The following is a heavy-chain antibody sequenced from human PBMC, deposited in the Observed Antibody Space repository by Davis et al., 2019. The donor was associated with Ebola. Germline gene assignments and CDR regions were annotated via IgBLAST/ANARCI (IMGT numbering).Heavy chain of an antibody. CDR1: GFTVSSNY. V-gene: IGHV3-66*02. Sequence: GESLKISCAASGFTVSSNYMSWVRQAPGKGLEWVSVIYSGGSTYYADSVKGRFTISRDNSKNTLYLQMNSLRAEDTAVYYCARGSYYDSSGYYNPFDYWGQGTLVTVSS. D-gene: IGHD3-22*01. CDR3: ARGSYYDSSGYYNPFDY. CDR2: IYSGGST. J-gene: IGHJ4*02.